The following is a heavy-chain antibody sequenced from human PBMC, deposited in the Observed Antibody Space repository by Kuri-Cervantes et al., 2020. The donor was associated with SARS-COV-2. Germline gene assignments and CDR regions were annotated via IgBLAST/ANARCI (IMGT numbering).Heavy chain of an antibody. D-gene: IGHD6-19*01. J-gene: IGHJ4*02. CDR2: ISYDGSNK. CDR1: GFTFTSHA. Sequence: GESLKISCAVSGFTFTSHAMHWVRQAPGKGLEWVALISYDGSNKFYADSVKGRFTISRDNSKNTLYLQMNSLRAEDTAVYYCARGGGGSGFFDYWGQGTLVTVSS. V-gene: IGHV3-30*03. CDR3: ARGGGGSGFFDY.